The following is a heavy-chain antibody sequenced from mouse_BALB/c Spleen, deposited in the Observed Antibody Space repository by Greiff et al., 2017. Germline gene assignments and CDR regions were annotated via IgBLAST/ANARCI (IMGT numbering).Heavy chain of an antibody. Sequence: EVQLVESGGDLVKPGGSLKLSCAASGFTFSSYGMSWVRQTPDKRLEWVATISSGGSYTYYPDSVKGRFTISRDNAKNTLYLQMSSLKSEDTAMYYCARYGSSYDYFDYWGQGTTLTVSS. D-gene: IGHD1-1*01. J-gene: IGHJ2*01. CDR2: ISSGGSYT. CDR1: GFTFSSYG. CDR3: ARYGSSYDYFDY. V-gene: IGHV5-6*01.